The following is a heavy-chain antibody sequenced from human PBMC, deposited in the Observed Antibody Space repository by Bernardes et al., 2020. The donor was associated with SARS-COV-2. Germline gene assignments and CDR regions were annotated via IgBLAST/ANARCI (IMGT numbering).Heavy chain of an antibody. CDR2: ITDSGSHT. J-gene: IGHJ4*02. D-gene: IGHD6-19*01. CDR3: AKGYSSGWPNYYFDY. Sequence: GGSLRLSCAASGFTFGTYAMTWVRQAPGKGLEWVSAITDSGSHTYYADSVMGRFTMSRDNSKNTLYLQMNSLRAEDTAVYYCAKGYSSGWPNYYFDYWGQGTRVTVSS. CDR1: GFTFGTYA. V-gene: IGHV3-23*01.